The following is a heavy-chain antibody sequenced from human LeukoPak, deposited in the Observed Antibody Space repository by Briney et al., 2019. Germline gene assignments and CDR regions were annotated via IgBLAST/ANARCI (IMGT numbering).Heavy chain of an antibody. V-gene: IGHV6-1*01. D-gene: IGHD3-22*01. Sequence: SQTLSLTCAISGDSVSSNSVTWNWIRQSPSRGLEWLGRTYYRSTWYNDYAVSVRGRITVNPDTSKNQFSLHLNSVTPDDTAVYYCARVYETNGYLYWGQGSLVTVSS. CDR1: GDSVSSNSVT. CDR2: TYYRSTWYN. J-gene: IGHJ4*02. CDR3: ARVYETNGYLY.